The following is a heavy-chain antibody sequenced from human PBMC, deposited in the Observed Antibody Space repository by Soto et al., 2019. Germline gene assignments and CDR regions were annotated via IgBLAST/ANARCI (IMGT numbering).Heavy chain of an antibody. Sequence: QVQLVQSGAEVKKPGASVKVSCKASGYTFTSYGISWVRQAPGQGLEWMGWISAYNGNTNYAQKLQGRVTMTTDTSTSTAYMELRSLRSDDTAVYYCARHVYDFWSGYPDAFDIWGQGTMVTVSS. D-gene: IGHD3-3*01. CDR3: ARHVYDFWSGYPDAFDI. V-gene: IGHV1-18*01. CDR2: ISAYNGNT. CDR1: GYTFTSYG. J-gene: IGHJ3*02.